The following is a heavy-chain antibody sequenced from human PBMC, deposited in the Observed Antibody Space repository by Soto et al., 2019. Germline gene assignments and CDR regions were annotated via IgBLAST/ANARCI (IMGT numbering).Heavy chain of an antibody. CDR2: VSNKNGVT. Sequence: ASVKVSCTTSGYTFSNYDFSWVRQAPGQGLEWMGWVSNKNGVTNYAEKFRDRVTMTTDTSTNTIYMELRSLRSDDTAVYFCARERLNTGWYGFDHWGQGTQVTV. V-gene: IGHV1-18*04. J-gene: IGHJ4*02. CDR1: GYTFSNYD. D-gene: IGHD2-8*02. CDR3: ARERLNTGWYGFDH.